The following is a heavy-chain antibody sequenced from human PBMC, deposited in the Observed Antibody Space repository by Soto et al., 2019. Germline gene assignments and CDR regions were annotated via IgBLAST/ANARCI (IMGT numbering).Heavy chain of an antibody. V-gene: IGHV4-59*08. CDR1: GGSISSYY. D-gene: IGHD6-13*01. CDR2: IYYSGST. CDR3: ARVIAAAGTQWFDP. J-gene: IGHJ5*02. Sequence: PSGTLSLTCTVSGGSISSYYWSWIRQPPGKGLEWIGYIYYSGSTNYNPSLKSRVTISVDTSKNQFSLKLSSVTAADTAVYYCARVIAAAGTQWFDPWGQGTLVTVSS.